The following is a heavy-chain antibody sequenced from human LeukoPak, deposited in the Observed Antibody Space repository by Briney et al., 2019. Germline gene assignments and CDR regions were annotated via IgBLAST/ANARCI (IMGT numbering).Heavy chain of an antibody. Sequence: GASVKVSCKASGYTITSYDINWLRQATGQGLEWMGWMNPNSGNTGYAQKFQGRVTMTRNTSISTAYMELSSLRSEDTAVYYCARDGYGRYYYYYMDVWGKGTTFTVSS. CDR2: MNPNSGNT. CDR3: ARDGYGRYYYYYMDV. V-gene: IGHV1-8*01. J-gene: IGHJ6*03. CDR1: GYTITSYD. D-gene: IGHD5-18*01.